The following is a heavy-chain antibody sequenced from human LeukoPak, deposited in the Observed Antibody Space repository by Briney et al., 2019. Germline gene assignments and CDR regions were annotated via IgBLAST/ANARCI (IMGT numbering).Heavy chain of an antibody. D-gene: IGHD6-19*01. V-gene: IGHV3-9*01. Sequence: GGSLRLSCAGSGFIFNNYAMHWVRQPPGKGLEWVSGISGNSGSIDYADSVKGRFTISRDNAKNSLYLQMNSLRVEDTAFYYCAKDNRRHYTSGPNPDSLHWGQGALVTVSS. CDR2: ISGNSGSI. CDR3: AKDNRRHYTSGPNPDSLH. J-gene: IGHJ4*02. CDR1: GFIFNNYA.